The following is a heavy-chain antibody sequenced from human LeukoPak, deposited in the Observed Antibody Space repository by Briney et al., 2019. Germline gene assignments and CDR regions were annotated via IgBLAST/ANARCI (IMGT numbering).Heavy chain of an antibody. Sequence: GGSLRLSCAASGFTFSSHAMSWVRQAPGKGLEWVSAISGSGGRTNYADSVKGRFTISRENAKNSLYLQMNSLRAGDTAVYYCARAGYSSGWFPVGYYYYGMDVWGQGTTVTVSS. CDR3: ARAGYSSGWFPVGYYYYGMDV. CDR1: GFTFSSHA. J-gene: IGHJ6*02. D-gene: IGHD6-19*01. V-gene: IGHV3-23*01. CDR2: ISGSGGRT.